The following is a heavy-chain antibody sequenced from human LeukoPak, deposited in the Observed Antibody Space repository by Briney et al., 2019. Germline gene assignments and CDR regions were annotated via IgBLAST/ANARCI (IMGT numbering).Heavy chain of an antibody. D-gene: IGHD3-22*01. CDR3: ARDSDDSSGYYPH. V-gene: IGHV1-2*04. CDR1: GYTFTGYY. J-gene: IGHJ4*02. CDR2: INPNSGGT. Sequence: ASVKVSCKASGYTFTGYYMHWVRQAPGQGLEWMGWINPNSGGTNYAQKFQGWVTMTRDTSISIAYMELSRLRSDDTAVYYCARDSDDSSGYYPHWGQGTLVTVSS.